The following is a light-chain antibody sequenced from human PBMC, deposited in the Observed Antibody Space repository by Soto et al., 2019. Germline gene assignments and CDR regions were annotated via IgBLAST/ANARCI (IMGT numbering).Light chain of an antibody. J-gene: IGKJ5*01. CDR1: QSISSSF. Sequence: EIVLTQSPGILSLSPGERASLSCGASQSISSSFLAWYQQKPGQAPRLLIYGASIRATGIPDRFSGSGSGTDFTLTISRLEPEDFALYYCQQYGSSAPITFGQGTRLEIK. CDR3: QQYGSSAPIT. V-gene: IGKV3-20*01. CDR2: GAS.